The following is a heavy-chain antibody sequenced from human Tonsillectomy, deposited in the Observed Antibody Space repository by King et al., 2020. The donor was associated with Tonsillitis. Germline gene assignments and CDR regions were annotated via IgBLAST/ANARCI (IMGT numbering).Heavy chain of an antibody. V-gene: IGHV3-48*04. J-gene: IGHJ4*02. D-gene: IGHD3-22*01. CDR3: ARDQDYDSSGYYPDPPDY. Sequence: VQLVESGGGLVQPGGSLRLSCAASGFTFSSYSMNWVRQAPGKGLEWVSYISSSSSTIYYADSVKGRFTISRDNAKNSLYLQMNSLRAEDTAVYYCARDQDYDSSGYYPDPPDYWGQGTLVTVSS. CDR2: ISSSSSTI. CDR1: GFTFSSYS.